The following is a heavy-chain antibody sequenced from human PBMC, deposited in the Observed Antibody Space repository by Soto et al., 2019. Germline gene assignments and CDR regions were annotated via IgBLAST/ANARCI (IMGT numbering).Heavy chain of an antibody. CDR3: ARAGVVVAATQFSSNWFDP. J-gene: IGHJ5*02. D-gene: IGHD2-15*01. CDR1: GFTFSSYG. CDR2: IWYDGSNK. Sequence: GGSLRLSCAASGFTFSSYGMHWVRQAPGKGLEWVAVIWYDGSNKYYADSVKGRFTISRDNSKNTLYLQMNSLRAEDTAVYYCARAGVVVAATQFSSNWFDPWGQGTLVTVSS. V-gene: IGHV3-33*01.